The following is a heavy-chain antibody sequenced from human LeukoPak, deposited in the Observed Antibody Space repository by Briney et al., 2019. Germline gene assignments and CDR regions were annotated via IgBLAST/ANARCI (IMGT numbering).Heavy chain of an antibody. J-gene: IGHJ4*02. CDR2: INHSGST. CDR3: ARGALGTAMPRFDY. D-gene: IGHD5-18*01. Sequence: PSETLSLTCAVYGGSLSGYYWSWIRQPPGKGLEWIGEINHSGSTNYSPSLKSRVTISADTSKNQISLKLSSVTAADTAVYYCARGALGTAMPRFDYWGQGTVVTVSS. CDR1: GGSLSGYY. V-gene: IGHV4-34*01.